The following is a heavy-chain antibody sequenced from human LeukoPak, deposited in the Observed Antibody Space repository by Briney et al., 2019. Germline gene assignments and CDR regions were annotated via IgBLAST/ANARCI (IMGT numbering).Heavy chain of an antibody. V-gene: IGHV5-51*01. CDR3: ARHLYSSGWYYFDY. J-gene: IGHJ4*02. Sequence: GGSLKISWKGSGYSFTSFLIGWVRRLPGKGLGGMGIIYPGDSDTRYSPSFQGQVTISADKSISTAYLQWSSLKASDTAMYHCARHLYSSGWYYFDYWGQGTLVTVSS. CDR2: IYPGDSDT. CDR1: GYSFTSFL. D-gene: IGHD6-19*01.